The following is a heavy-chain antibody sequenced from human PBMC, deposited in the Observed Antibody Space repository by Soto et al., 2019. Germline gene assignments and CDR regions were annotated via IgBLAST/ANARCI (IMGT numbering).Heavy chain of an antibody. J-gene: IGHJ4*02. Sequence: QVQLQQWGAGLLKPSETLSLTCAVYGGSFSGYYWSWIRQPPGKGLEWMGEINHSGSTNYSPSLKSRVTISVDTSKNQFSLKLGFVTASDTAVYYCARGLRFLEWLLWVDWGQGTLVTVSS. CDR3: ARGLRFLEWLLWVD. CDR1: GGSFSGYY. V-gene: IGHV4-34*01. CDR2: INHSGST. D-gene: IGHD3-3*01.